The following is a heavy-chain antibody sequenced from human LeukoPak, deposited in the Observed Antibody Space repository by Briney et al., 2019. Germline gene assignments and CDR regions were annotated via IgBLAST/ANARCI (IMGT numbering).Heavy chain of an antibody. CDR2: ISGSGGNT. J-gene: IGHJ5*01. CDR3: AKGLHDYGNYVGWFDS. CDR1: GFTFSSYA. D-gene: IGHD4-11*01. Sequence: GGSLRLSCVASGFTFSSYAMDWVRQAPGKGLEWVSAISGSGGNTYYADSVKGRFTISRDHSKTTLFLQMNSLRAEDTAVYYCAKGLHDYGNYVGWFDSWGQGTLVTVSS. V-gene: IGHV3-23*01.